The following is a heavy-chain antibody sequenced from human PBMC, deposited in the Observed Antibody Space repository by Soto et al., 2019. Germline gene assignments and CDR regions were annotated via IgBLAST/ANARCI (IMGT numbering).Heavy chain of an antibody. J-gene: IGHJ6*02. CDR2: INPSGGST. CDR3: AREFDWLLSNYYYYGMDV. Sequence: ASVKVSCKASGYTFTSYYMHLVRQAPGQGLEWMGIINPSGGSTSYAQKFQGRVTMTRDTSTSTVYMELSSLRSEDTAVYYCAREFDWLLSNYYYYGMDVWGQGTTVTVSS. D-gene: IGHD3-9*01. CDR1: GYTFTSYY. V-gene: IGHV1-46*01.